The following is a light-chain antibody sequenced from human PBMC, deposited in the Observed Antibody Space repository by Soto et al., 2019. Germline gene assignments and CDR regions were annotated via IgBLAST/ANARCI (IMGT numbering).Light chain of an antibody. CDR1: QDISNY. CDR3: LQDYNFPYT. CDR2: DAS. Sequence: IQMTQSPSSLSASVGDRVTITCQASQDISNYLNWYQQKPGNAPRLLIYDASSLQSGVPPRFSGSGSGTDFTLTISSLQPEDFATYFCLQDYNFPYTFGQGTKLEIK. J-gene: IGKJ2*01. V-gene: IGKV1-6*01.